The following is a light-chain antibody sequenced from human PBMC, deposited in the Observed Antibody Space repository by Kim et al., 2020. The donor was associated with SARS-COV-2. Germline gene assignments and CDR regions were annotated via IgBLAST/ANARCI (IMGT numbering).Light chain of an antibody. CDR1: SSDVSGYNF. CDR2: DVN. Sequence: QSCICSCTGTSSDVSGYNFVSWYQQHPGKAPKIMIYDVNNRPSGGSNRFSGSKSGNTASLTISGLQDEHEADYYCSSYTSSSTLIFGGGTQLTVL. V-gene: IGLV2-14*03. CDR3: SSYTSSSTLI. J-gene: IGLJ2*01.